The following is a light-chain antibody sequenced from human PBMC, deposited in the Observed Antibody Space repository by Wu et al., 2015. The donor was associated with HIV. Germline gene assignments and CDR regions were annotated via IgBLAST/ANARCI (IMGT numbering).Light chain of an antibody. CDR1: QSVSIN. J-gene: IGKJ2*01. CDR2: DAS. V-gene: IGKV3-15*01. Sequence: EVVMTQSPVTLSVSPGERATLSCRASQSVSINLAWYQQKPGQAPRLLIYDASTRATGVPARFSGSGSGTEFTLTISSMQSEDFAVYHCQQYNNWPPYTFGQGTKLEIK. CDR3: QQYNNWPPYT.